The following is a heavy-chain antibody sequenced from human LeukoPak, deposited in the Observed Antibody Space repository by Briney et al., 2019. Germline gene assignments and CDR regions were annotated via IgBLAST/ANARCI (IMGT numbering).Heavy chain of an antibody. CDR2: INSSVST. Sequence: GGSLRLSCAASGFTVSSNYMSWVRQAPGKGLEWVSVINSSVSTYYADSVKGRFTISRDNSKNTLYLQMNSLRAEDTAVYYCARALGAAAGIDYWGQGTLVTVSS. CDR3: ARALGAAAGIDY. J-gene: IGHJ4*02. CDR1: GFTVSSNY. D-gene: IGHD6-13*01. V-gene: IGHV3-53*01.